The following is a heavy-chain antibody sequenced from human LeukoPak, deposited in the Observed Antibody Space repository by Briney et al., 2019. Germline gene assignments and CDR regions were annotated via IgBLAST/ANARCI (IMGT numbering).Heavy chain of an antibody. Sequence: SETLSLTCAVYGESFSGYFWSWIRQPPGKGLEWIGDVNHSGSTHYNPSLKSRATISVDASKTQFSLKLSSATAADTAVYYCARSAWGVYYMDVWGKGTTVTISS. V-gene: IGHV4-34*01. D-gene: IGHD7-27*01. CDR3: ARSAWGVYYMDV. CDR1: GESFSGYF. CDR2: VNHSGST. J-gene: IGHJ6*03.